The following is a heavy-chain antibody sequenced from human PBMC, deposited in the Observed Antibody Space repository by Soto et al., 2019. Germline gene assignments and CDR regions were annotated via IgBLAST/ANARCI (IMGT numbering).Heavy chain of an antibody. Sequence: ASVKVSCKASGYTFTSYYMNWVRQAPGQGLEWLGIINPSGGYTTYAQRFLGRFTISRDNSKNTLYLQMNSLRVEDTAIYYCASAPPGYSNNWYGWIDLWGRGTLVTVSS. J-gene: IGHJ5*02. CDR3: ASAPPGYSNNWYGWIDL. D-gene: IGHD1-26*01. V-gene: IGHV1-46*01. CDR1: GYTFTSYY. CDR2: INPSGGYT.